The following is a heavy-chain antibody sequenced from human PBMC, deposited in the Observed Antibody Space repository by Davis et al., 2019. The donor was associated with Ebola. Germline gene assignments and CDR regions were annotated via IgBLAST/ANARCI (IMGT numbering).Heavy chain of an antibody. CDR3: ASRTYGSGSN. D-gene: IGHD3-10*01. V-gene: IGHV3-53*01. Sequence: PGGSLRLSCAASGFTVSSNYMTWVRQAPGKALEWVSIIYSGVGGSTYYAESVRGRFSISRDNSGTTLYLQMNSLRADDTAVYYCASRTYGSGSNWGQGTLVTVSS. CDR1: GFTVSSNY. CDR2: IYSGVGGST. J-gene: IGHJ4*02.